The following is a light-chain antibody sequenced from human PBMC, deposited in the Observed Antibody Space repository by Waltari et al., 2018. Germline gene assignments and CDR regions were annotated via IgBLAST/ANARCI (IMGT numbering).Light chain of an antibody. CDR2: GVS. CDR3: QQYYSYPVT. J-gene: IGKJ3*01. V-gene: IGKV3-20*01. Sequence: NVLTQSPGTLSSSPGERATLSCRASQSVTNNYLAWYQQQPGQAPRLLIYGVSSRATGSPDRFSGSGSGTDFTLTIGRLEPEDSATYYCQQYYSYPVTFGPGTKVEIK. CDR1: QSVTNNY.